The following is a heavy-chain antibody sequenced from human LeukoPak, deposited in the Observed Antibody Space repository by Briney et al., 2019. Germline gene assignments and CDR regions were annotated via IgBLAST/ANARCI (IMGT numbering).Heavy chain of an antibody. CDR2: ISYSGST. Sequence: SETLSLTCTVSGGSVSSGNYYWSWIRQPPGKGLEWIGYISYSGSTNYNPSLKSRVTISVETSKNQFSLKLSSVTAADTAVYYCARELSYSHAFDIWGQGTMVTVSS. J-gene: IGHJ3*02. CDR3: ARELSYSHAFDI. D-gene: IGHD2-21*01. V-gene: IGHV4-61*01. CDR1: GGSVSSGNYY.